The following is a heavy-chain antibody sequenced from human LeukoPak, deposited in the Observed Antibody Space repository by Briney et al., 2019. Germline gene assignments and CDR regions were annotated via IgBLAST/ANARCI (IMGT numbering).Heavy chain of an antibody. V-gene: IGHV4-34*01. CDR1: GGSFSGYY. CDR2: INHSGST. D-gene: IGHD3-3*01. J-gene: IGHJ3*02. Sequence: SETLSLTCAVYGGSFSGYYWSWIRQPPGKGLEWIGEINHSGSTNYNPSLKSRVTISVDTSKNQFSLKLSSVTAADTAVYYCARGHNDFWSGYIGTPALDAFDIWGQGTMATVSS. CDR3: ARGHNDFWSGYIGTPALDAFDI.